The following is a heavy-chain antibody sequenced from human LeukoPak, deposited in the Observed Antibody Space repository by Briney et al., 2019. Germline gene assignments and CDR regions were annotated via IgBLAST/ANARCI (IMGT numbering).Heavy chain of an antibody. D-gene: IGHD6-13*01. CDR3: VRSPQLDP. Sequence: SETLSLTCTASGCSIGSYYWSWVRQPPGKGLEWIGYIQDSVTSYTDNPSLQSRVTISVDTAKNQFSLTVTSVTAADTAVYYCVRSPQLDPWGQGILVTVSS. CDR2: IQDSVTSY. CDR1: GCSIGSYY. J-gene: IGHJ5*02. V-gene: IGHV4-59*01.